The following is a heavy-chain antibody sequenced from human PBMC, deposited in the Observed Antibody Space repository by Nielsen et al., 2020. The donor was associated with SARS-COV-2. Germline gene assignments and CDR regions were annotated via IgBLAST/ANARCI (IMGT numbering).Heavy chain of an antibody. CDR2: IGTAGDT. CDR3: ANFSPTWFDP. V-gene: IGHV3-13*04. J-gene: IGHJ5*02. CDR1: GFTFSSYD. Sequence: GESLKISCAASGFTFSSYDMHWVRQATGKGLEWVSAIGTAGDTYYPGSVKGRFTISRENAKNSLYLQMNSLRAGDTAVYYCANFSPTWFDPWGQGTLVTVSS.